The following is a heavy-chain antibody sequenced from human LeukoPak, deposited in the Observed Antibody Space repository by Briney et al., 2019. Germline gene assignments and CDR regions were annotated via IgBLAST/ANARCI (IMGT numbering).Heavy chain of an antibody. D-gene: IGHD3-22*01. CDR1: GDSISPYY. J-gene: IGHJ4*02. CDR3: ARHASAYYEAFYFDY. Sequence: PSETLSLTCTVSGDSISPYYWSWVRLPPGKGLEWIGYISYSGSTNYSPSLKSRVSISLSTSNIHFSLKLSSVTAADTAVYYCARHASAYYEAFYFDYWGQGTLVTVSS. V-gene: IGHV4-59*08. CDR2: ISYSGST.